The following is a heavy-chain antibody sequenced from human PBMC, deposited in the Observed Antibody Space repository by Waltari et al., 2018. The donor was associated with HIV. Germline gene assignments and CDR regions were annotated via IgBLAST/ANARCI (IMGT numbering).Heavy chain of an antibody. CDR1: GFTFSNYG. Sequence: EVQVLESGGALVQPGGSLRLSCAASGFTFSNYGMSWVRQAQGKGLEWVSTISGSGGSTYYADSVKGRFTVSRDNSKNTLYLQMNSLRAEDTAVYFCVKEYQYSHSWYSYYGMDVWGQGTTVTVSS. D-gene: IGHD6-13*01. CDR3: VKEYQYSHSWYSYYGMDV. V-gene: IGHV3-23*01. CDR2: ISGSGGST. J-gene: IGHJ6*02.